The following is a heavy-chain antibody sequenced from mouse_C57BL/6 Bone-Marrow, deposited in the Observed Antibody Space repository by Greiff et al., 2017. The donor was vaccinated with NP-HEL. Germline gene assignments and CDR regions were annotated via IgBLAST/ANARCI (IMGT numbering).Heavy chain of an antibody. CDR1: GYTFTDYY. D-gene: IGHD1-1*01. V-gene: IGHV1-76*01. Sequence: VQLQQSGAELVRPGASVKLSCKASGYTFTDYYINWVKQRPRQGLEWIARIYPGSGNTYYNEKFKGKATLTAEKSSSTAYMQLSSLTSEDSAVYFCARYYYGSDYWGQGTTLTVSS. CDR3: ARYYYGSDY. J-gene: IGHJ2*01. CDR2: IYPGSGNT.